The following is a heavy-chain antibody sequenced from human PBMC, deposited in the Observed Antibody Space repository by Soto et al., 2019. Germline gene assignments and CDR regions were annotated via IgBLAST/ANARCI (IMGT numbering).Heavy chain of an antibody. V-gene: IGHV1-69*13. CDR3: ARFLGGAGSYYDGQNYNYYNGMDV. Sequence: GASVKVSCKASGGPYNSFAISWVRQAPGQGLEWIGGIIPVFGTATYAQKFKGRVTITAEEFTSTAYMELSSLTSEDTAVYYCARFLGGAGSYYDGQNYNYYNGMDVWGQGTTVTVSS. CDR1: GGPYNSFA. D-gene: IGHD3-10*01. J-gene: IGHJ6*02. CDR2: IIPVFGTA.